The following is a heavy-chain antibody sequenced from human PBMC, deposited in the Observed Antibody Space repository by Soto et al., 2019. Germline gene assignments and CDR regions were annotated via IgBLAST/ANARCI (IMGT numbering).Heavy chain of an antibody. CDR3: ARKNNGANSHSDDAFDI. CDR1: GFTFSSYS. Sequence: GGSLRLSCAASGFTFSSYSMNWVRQAPGKGLEWVSSISSSGTYIYYADSVKARFTISRDNAKNSLSLQMDSLRAEDTAVYYCARKNNGANSHSDDAFDIWGPGTMVTVSS. D-gene: IGHD1-7*01. J-gene: IGHJ3*02. V-gene: IGHV3-21*01. CDR2: ISSSGTYI.